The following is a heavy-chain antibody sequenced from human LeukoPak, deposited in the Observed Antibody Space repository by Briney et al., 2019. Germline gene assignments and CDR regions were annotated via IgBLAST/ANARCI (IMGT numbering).Heavy chain of an antibody. CDR3: ARHRLSTTSGYAFDYMDV. D-gene: IGHD5-12*01. CDR2: MYHSGST. CDR1: GYSISSGYY. J-gene: IGHJ6*03. Sequence: SETLSLTCAVSGYSISSGYYWGWIRQPPGKGLEWIGSMYHSGSTYYNPSLKSRVTISVDTSENEFSLKLTSVTAADTAVYFCARHRLSTTSGYAFDYMDVWGKGTTVTVSS. V-gene: IGHV4-38-2*01.